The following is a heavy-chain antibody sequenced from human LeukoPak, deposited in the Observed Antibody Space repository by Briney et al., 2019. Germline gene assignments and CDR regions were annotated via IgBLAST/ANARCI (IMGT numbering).Heavy chain of an antibody. J-gene: IGHJ4*02. D-gene: IGHD3-10*01. Sequence: KASETLSLTCTVSSVSISSSSYYWGWLRQPPGMGLEWIGSMYYSGSTYYNPSLKSRVTISVDTSKSQFSLKLSSVTAADTAVYYCAREMRSPRGGFDYWDQGTLVTVSS. V-gene: IGHV4-39*07. CDR3: AREMRSPRGGFDY. CDR1: SVSISSSSYY. CDR2: MYYSGST.